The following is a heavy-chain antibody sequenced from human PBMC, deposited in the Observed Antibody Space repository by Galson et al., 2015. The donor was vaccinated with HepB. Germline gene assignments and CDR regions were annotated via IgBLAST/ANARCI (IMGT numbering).Heavy chain of an antibody. CDR2: INSGGRI. D-gene: IGHD6-13*01. V-gene: IGHV3-66*02. CDR3: ARGRGSWYWYFDY. J-gene: IGHJ4*02. CDR1: GFTVSSNY. Sequence: SLRLSCAASGFTVSSNYMSWVRQAPGKGLEWVSVINSGGRIYYADSVKGRVTISRDNSKNTLYLQMNSLRAEDTAVYYCARGRGSWYWYFDYWGQGTLVTVSS.